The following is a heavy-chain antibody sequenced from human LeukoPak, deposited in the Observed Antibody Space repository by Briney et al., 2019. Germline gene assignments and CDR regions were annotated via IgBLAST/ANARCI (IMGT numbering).Heavy chain of an antibody. V-gene: IGHV1-2*02. CDR3: ARDRPPLTTGWFDA. J-gene: IGHJ5*02. CDR2: INPNSGGT. Sequence: GASVKVSCKASGYTFTGYYMHWVRQAPGQGLEWMGWINPNSGGTNYAQKFQGRVTMTRDTSISTAYMELSRLRSDDTAVYYCARDRPPLTTGWFDAWGQGTLVTVS. CDR1: GYTFTGYY. D-gene: IGHD4-11*01.